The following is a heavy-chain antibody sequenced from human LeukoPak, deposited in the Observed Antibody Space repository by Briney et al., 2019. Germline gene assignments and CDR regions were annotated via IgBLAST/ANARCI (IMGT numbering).Heavy chain of an antibody. CDR2: IIPILGIA. CDR1: GGTCISYD. Sequence: SVKVSCKASGGTCISYDISWVRQAPGQGLEWRGRIIPILGIANYAQKFQGRVTITAGKSTSTAYMELSSLRSEDTAVYYCARDSGGDYYFDYWGQGTLVTVSS. V-gene: IGHV1-69*04. J-gene: IGHJ4*02. CDR3: ARDSGGDYYFDY. D-gene: IGHD3-16*01.